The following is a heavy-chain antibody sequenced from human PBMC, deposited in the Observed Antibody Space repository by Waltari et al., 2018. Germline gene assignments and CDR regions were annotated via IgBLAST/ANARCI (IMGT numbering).Heavy chain of an antibody. CDR2: VSYDGNKK. CDR1: VLPFSDYA. D-gene: IGHD4-17*01. J-gene: IGHJ4*02. CDR3: ARDDDYGEYALDY. Sequence: QLQLVMSGGGVVQPGRSLRLSCSASVLPFSDYAVHWGRQAPGQGLEWVAVVSYDGNKKYYADSVKGRFTIHKENSKNTLYLQMDSLRPEDTAVYYGARDDDYGEYALDYWRQGTLVTV. V-gene: IGHV3-30*16.